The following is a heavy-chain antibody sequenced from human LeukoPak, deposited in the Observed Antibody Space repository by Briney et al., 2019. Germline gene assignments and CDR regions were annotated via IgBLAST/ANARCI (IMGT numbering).Heavy chain of an antibody. J-gene: IGHJ4*02. CDR2: ISYDGSNK. CDR1: GFTFSSYA. D-gene: IGHD3-22*01. CDR3: AKVWSPQAMIKVFDY. Sequence: GGSLRLSCAASGFTFSSYAMHWVRQAPGKGLEWVAVISYDGSNKNYADSVKGRFTISRDNSKNTLYLQMNSLRAEDTAVYYCAKVWSPQAMIKVFDYWGQGTLVTVSS. V-gene: IGHV3-30*04.